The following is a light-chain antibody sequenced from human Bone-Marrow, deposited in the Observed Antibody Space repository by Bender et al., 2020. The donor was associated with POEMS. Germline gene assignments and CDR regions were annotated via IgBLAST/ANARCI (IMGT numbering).Light chain of an antibody. CDR3: STFTIRRTVI. V-gene: IGLV2-14*03. CDR1: LTDIGIYDF. CDR2: DVN. Sequence: QSALTQPASVSGSPGQSITISCTGTLTDIGIYDFVSWYQQHPGAAPKPIIYDVNTRPRGVSARFSGSESGNTAALTISGLQGEDEADYYCSTFTIRRTVIFGGGT. J-gene: IGLJ2*01.